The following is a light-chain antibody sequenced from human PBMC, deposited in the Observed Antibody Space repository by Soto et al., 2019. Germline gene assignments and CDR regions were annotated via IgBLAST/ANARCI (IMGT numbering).Light chain of an antibody. Sequence: QYVLTQPSSLSGSPGHSITISCTGTISDVGGYIYVSWYQQHPGKAPKLMIYDVTSRPSGVSYRFSGSKSGNTASLTTSGLQAEDEADYYCSSYTTSSSYVFGTGTKVTV. J-gene: IGLJ1*01. CDR3: SSYTTSSSYV. CDR1: ISDVGGYIY. V-gene: IGLV2-14*01. CDR2: DVT.